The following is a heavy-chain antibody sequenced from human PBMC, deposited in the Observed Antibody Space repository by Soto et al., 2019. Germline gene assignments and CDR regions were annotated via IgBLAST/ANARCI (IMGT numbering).Heavy chain of an antibody. CDR1: GGSFSGYY. J-gene: IGHJ4*02. CDR2: INHSGSA. D-gene: IGHD5-18*01. CDR3: AHSPPDFGDTAMALFDY. V-gene: IGHV4-34*01. Sequence: SETLSLTCAVYGGSFSGYYWSWIRQPPGKGLEWIGEINHSGSANYNPSLKSRVTISVDTSKNQFSLKLSSVTAADTAVYYCAHSPPDFGDTAMALFDYWGQGTLVTVSS.